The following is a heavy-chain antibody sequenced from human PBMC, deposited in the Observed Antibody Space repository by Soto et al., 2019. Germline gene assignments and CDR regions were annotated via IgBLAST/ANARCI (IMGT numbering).Heavy chain of an antibody. CDR2: IKQDGSVK. CDR3: ARQRWELLWNAFDI. V-gene: IGHV3-7*05. CDR1: GFTFPTYW. Sequence: GSLRLSCAASGFTFPTYWMTWVRQAPGKGLEGVATIKQDGSVKSYVDSVKGRFTVSRDNANNFLYLQMNSLRADDTAMYYCARQRWELLWNAFDIGGQGTMVTVSS. J-gene: IGHJ3*02. D-gene: IGHD1-26*01.